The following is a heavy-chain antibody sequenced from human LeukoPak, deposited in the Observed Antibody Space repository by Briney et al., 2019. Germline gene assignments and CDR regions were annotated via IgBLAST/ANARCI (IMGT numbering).Heavy chain of an antibody. CDR3: ARDQGHYYGSGSYYYFDY. Sequence: GGSPRLSCAASGFTFDDYGMSWVRQAPGKGLEWVSGINWNGGSTGYADSVKGRLTISRDNAKNSLYLQMNSLRAEDTAVYYCARDQGHYYGSGSYYYFDYWGQGTLVTVSS. J-gene: IGHJ4*02. CDR1: GFTFDDYG. V-gene: IGHV3-20*04. D-gene: IGHD3-10*01. CDR2: INWNGGST.